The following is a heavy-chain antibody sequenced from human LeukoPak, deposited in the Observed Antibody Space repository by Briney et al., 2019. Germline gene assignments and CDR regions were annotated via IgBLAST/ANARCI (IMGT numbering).Heavy chain of an antibody. D-gene: IGHD2-15*01. CDR3: ARGGYCTGGSCFEYYYYYMDV. CDR2: IIPIFGKT. Sequence: SVKVSCKASGGTLSTYAIDWVRQAPGQGPEWMGRIIPIFGKTNYAQKLQGRVTITADKSTNTAYMELSSLRSEDTAVYFCARGGYCTGGSCFEYYYYYMDVWGKGTTVTVSS. CDR1: GGTLSTYA. J-gene: IGHJ6*03. V-gene: IGHV1-69*04.